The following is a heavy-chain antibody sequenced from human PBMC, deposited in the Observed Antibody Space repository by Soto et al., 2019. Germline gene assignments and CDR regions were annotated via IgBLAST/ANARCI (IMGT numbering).Heavy chain of an antibody. V-gene: IGHV1-8*01. J-gene: IGHJ4*02. Sequence: ASVKVSCKASGNTFTSYDINWVRQATGHGLEWMGWINPNTGNTGYAQKFQGRVTMTRNTSINTAYMELSSLTFEDTAVYYCARRKERSGPHYFDSWGQGTLVTVSS. CDR2: INPNTGNT. D-gene: IGHD6-25*01. CDR3: ARRKERSGPHYFDS. CDR1: GNTFTSYD.